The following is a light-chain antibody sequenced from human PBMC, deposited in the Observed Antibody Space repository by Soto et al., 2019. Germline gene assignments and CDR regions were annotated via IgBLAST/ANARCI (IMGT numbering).Light chain of an antibody. CDR3: QQYNNWPFT. V-gene: IGKV3-15*01. CDR1: QSVSSN. CDR2: GAS. J-gene: IGKJ3*01. Sequence: EIVMTQSPATLSVSPGERATLSCRAGQSVSSNLAWYQQKPGQAPRLRIYGASTRATGIPARFSGSGSGTEFTLTISSLQSEDFAVYYCQQYNNWPFTFGPGTKVDI.